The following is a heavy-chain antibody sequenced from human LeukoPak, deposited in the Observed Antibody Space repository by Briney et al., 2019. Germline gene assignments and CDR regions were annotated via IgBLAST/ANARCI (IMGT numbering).Heavy chain of an antibody. V-gene: IGHV3-7*04. CDR2: IKQDGSEK. CDR3: ARGHYYFDY. CDR1: GFTFSTYW. Sequence: GGSLRLSCAASGFTFSTYWMSWVRQAPGKGLEWVANIKQDGSEKYYVDSVKGRFTTSRDNAKNSMYLQMNSLRGEDTAVYYCARGHYYFDYWGQGTLVTVSS. J-gene: IGHJ4*02.